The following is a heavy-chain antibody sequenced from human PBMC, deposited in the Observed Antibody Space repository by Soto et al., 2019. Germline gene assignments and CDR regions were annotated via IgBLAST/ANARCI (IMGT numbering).Heavy chain of an antibody. J-gene: IGHJ6*02. V-gene: IGHV1-2*04. Sequence: GASVKVSCKASGYTFTSYDINWVRQATGQGLEWMGWINPNSGGTNYAQKFQGWVTMTRDTSISTAYMELSRLRSDETAVYYCAREDRYDSRCDYFYGYYYGMDVWGQGTTVPVSS. CDR3: AREDRYDSRCDYFYGYYYGMDV. D-gene: IGHD3-22*01. CDR1: GYTFTSYD. CDR2: INPNSGGT.